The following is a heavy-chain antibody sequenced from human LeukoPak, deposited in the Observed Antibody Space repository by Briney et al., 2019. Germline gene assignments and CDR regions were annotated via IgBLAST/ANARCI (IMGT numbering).Heavy chain of an antibody. D-gene: IGHD3-22*01. J-gene: IGHJ3*02. CDR3: ARIDDYYDSSGYPLDASDI. CDR1: GGSIGSGGYY. Sequence: SQTLSLTCTVSGGSIGSGGYYWSWIRQPPGKGLEWIGYIYYSGSTNYNPSLKSRVTISVDTSKNQFSLKLSSVTAADTAVYYCARIDDYYDSSGYPLDASDIWGQGTMVTVSS. V-gene: IGHV4-61*08. CDR2: IYYSGST.